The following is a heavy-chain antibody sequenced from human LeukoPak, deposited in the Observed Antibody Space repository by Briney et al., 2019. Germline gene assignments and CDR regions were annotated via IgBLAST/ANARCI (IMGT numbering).Heavy chain of an antibody. Sequence: MASETLSLTCTVSGGSISSYYWSWIRQPPGKGLEWIGYIYYSGSTNYNPSLKSRVTISVDTSKNQFSLKLSSVTAADTAVYYCARFKYDFWSGSRSYYFYGMNVWGQGTTVTVSS. CDR2: IYYSGST. V-gene: IGHV4-59*08. D-gene: IGHD3-3*01. CDR3: ARFKYDFWSGSRSYYFYGMNV. CDR1: GGSISSYY. J-gene: IGHJ6*02.